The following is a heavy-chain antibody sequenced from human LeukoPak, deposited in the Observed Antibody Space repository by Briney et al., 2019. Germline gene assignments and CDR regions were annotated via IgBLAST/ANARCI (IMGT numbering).Heavy chain of an antibody. Sequence: ASVKVSCKASGYTFTRYHMHWVRPAPGQGLEWMGIINPSGDNTTYAQKFQGRVTMTSDTSTNTVYMELSSLKSEDTAVYYCAKDSSGYDSDYWGQGTLVTVSS. D-gene: IGHD3-22*01. CDR3: AKDSSGYDSDY. V-gene: IGHV1-46*01. J-gene: IGHJ4*02. CDR2: INPSGDNT. CDR1: GYTFTRYH.